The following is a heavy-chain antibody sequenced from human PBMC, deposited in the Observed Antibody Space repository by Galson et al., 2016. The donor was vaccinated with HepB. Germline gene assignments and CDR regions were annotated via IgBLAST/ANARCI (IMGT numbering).Heavy chain of an antibody. CDR2: INPKSGGT. Sequence: SVKVPCKASGYTFTDYYIHWVRQAPGQGLEWMGWINPKSGGTNYAQRFQGRVTMTGDTSISTAYMERSRLTSDDTAVYYCPRPLKVATTYYYYTVDVWGRGTTVTVAS. D-gene: IGHD1-1*01. CDR1: GYTFTDYY. V-gene: IGHV1-2*02. CDR3: PRPLKVATTYYYYTVDV. J-gene: IGHJ6*04.